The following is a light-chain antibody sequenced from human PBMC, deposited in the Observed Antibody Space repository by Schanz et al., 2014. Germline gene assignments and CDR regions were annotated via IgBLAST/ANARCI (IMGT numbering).Light chain of an antibody. CDR2: GAS. Sequence: EIVLTQSPATLSLSPGEGAALSCRASQSVNTFLAWYQQKPGQAPRLLIYGASNRATGIPARFSGSGSGTDFTLTISSLEPEDFAVYYCQQRSKWPRTFGQGTKVEIK. CDR3: QQRSKWPRT. J-gene: IGKJ1*01. CDR1: QSVNTF. V-gene: IGKV3-11*01.